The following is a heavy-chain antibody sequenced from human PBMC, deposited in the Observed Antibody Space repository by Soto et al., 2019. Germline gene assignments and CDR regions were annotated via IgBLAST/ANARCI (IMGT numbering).Heavy chain of an antibody. J-gene: IGHJ4*02. Sequence: SETLSLTCTVSGGSISSSSYYWGWIRQPPGKGLEWIGSIYYSGSTYYNPSLKSRVTISVDTSKNQFSLKLSSVTAADTAVYYCARGGHIVVVPAAISSDEYFDYWGQGTLVTVSS. CDR2: IYYSGST. D-gene: IGHD2-2*02. V-gene: IGHV4-39*01. CDR1: GGSISSSSYY. CDR3: ARGGHIVVVPAAISSDEYFDY.